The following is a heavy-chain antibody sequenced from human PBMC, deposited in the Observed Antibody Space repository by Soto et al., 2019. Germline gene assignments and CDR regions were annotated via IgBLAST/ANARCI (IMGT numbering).Heavy chain of an antibody. CDR2: IYPGDSES. D-gene: IGHD1-26*01. J-gene: IGHJ5*02. Sequence: PGESLKISCKGSGYSFTSSRIAWVRQMPGKGLEWMGIIYPGDSESRHSPSFQGQVTISADRSINTVYLQWSSLKASDTAIYYCARRMAGAQFDPWGQGTLVTVSS. V-gene: IGHV5-51*01. CDR3: ARRMAGAQFDP. CDR1: GYSFTSSR.